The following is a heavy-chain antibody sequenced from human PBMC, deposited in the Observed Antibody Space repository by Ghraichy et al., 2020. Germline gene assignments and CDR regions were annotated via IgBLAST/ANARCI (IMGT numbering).Heavy chain of an antibody. CDR3: ASSVWFGVPGVY. CDR2: INHSGST. Sequence: SETLSLTCAVYGGSFSGYYWSWIRQPPGKGLEWIGEINHSGSTNYNPSLKSRVTISVDTSKNQFSLKLSSVTAADTAVYYCASSVWFGVPGVYWGQGTLVSVSS. J-gene: IGHJ4*02. D-gene: IGHD3-10*01. V-gene: IGHV4-34*01. CDR1: GGSFSGYY.